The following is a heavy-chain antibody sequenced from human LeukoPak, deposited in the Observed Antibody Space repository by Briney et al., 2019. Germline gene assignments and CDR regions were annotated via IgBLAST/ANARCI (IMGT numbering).Heavy chain of an antibody. CDR2: ISSSGSTR. CDR1: GFTFSDYY. Sequence: PWGYSRDPCAASGFTFSDYYMSWIRQAPGQGLEGVSYISSSGSTRYYTDSVKVRFTNSMNNAKNSLYLQMNSLRAEDTAVYYCAKDISRHSDFWSDYYPWGQGTMVTVSS. J-gene: IGHJ5*02. CDR3: AKDISRHSDFWSDYYP. V-gene: IGHV3-11*01. D-gene: IGHD3-3*01.